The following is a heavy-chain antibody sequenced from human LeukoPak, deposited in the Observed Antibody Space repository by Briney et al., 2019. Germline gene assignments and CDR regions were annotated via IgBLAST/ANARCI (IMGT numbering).Heavy chain of an antibody. CDR1: GYSISSGYY. J-gene: IGHJ6*03. Sequence: PSETLSLTCTVSGYSISSGYYWGWIRQPPGKGLEWIGRIYHSGSTYYNPSLKSRVTISVDTSKNQFSLKLSSVTAADTAVYYCAREESNYYYMDVWGKGTTVTVSS. D-gene: IGHD6-6*01. CDR3: AREESNYYYMDV. V-gene: IGHV4-38-2*02. CDR2: IYHSGST.